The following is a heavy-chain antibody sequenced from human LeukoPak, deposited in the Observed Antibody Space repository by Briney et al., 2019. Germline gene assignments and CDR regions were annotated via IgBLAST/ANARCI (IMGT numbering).Heavy chain of an antibody. V-gene: IGHV3-30*03. CDR2: ISYDGSNK. CDR1: GFTFSSYG. J-gene: IGHJ4*02. Sequence: GGSLRLSCAASGFTFSSYGMHWVRQAPGKGLKWVAVISYDGSNKYYADSVKGRFTISRDNSKNTLYLQMNSLRAEDTAVYYCARSGGYYLDFDYWGQGTLVTVSS. CDR3: ARSGGYYLDFDY. D-gene: IGHD3-22*01.